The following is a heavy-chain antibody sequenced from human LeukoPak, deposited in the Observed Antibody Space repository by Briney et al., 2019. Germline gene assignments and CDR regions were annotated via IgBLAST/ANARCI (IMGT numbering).Heavy chain of an antibody. CDR2: IYPGDSDT. CDR1: GYSFTSYW. V-gene: IGHV5-51*01. J-gene: IGHJ4*02. D-gene: IGHD2-15*01. Sequence: GESLKISCKGSGYSFTSYWIGWVRQMPGKGLEWMGIIYPGDSDTRYSPSFQGQVIISADKSISTAYLQWSSLKASDTAMYYCARGPMVIAATYLDYWGQGTLIAVSA. CDR3: ARGPMVIAATYLDY.